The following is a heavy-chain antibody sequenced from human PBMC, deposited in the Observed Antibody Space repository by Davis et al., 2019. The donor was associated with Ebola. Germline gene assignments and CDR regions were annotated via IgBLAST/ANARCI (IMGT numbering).Heavy chain of an antibody. CDR3: ARDWRGSYGVDV. CDR1: GFTFSSYG. D-gene: IGHD3-16*01. V-gene: IGHV3-30*03. CDR2: ISYDGSNK. J-gene: IGHJ6*02. Sequence: GGSLRLSCAASGFTFSSYGMHWVRQAPGKGLEWVAVISYDGSNKYYADSVKGRFTISRDNSKNTLYLQMNSLRAEDTAVYYCARDWRGSYGVDVWGQGTTVTVSS.